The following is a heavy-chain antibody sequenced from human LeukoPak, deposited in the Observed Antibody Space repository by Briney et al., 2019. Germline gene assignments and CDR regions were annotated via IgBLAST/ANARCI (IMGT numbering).Heavy chain of an antibody. CDR3: ARESKGLSGYYDY. D-gene: IGHD3-22*01. Sequence: GGSLRLSCAASGFTFSSYSMNWVRQAPWKGREWVSSISSSSSYIYYADSVKGRFTISRDNAKNSLYLQMNSLRAQDTAVYYCARESKGLSGYYDYWGQGTLVTVSS. CDR1: GFTFSSYS. CDR2: ISSSSSYI. V-gene: IGHV3-21*01. J-gene: IGHJ4*02.